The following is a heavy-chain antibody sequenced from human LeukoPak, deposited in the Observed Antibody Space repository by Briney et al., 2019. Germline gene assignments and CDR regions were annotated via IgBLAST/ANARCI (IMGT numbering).Heavy chain of an antibody. J-gene: IGHJ5*02. CDR1: GGSISSYY. CDR3: ARSLAVAGTSNNWFDP. D-gene: IGHD6-19*01. V-gene: IGHV4-59*08. Sequence: NPSETLSLTCTVSGGSISSYYWSWIRQPPGKGLEWIGYIYYSGSTNYNPSLKSRVTISVDTSKNQFSLKLSSVTAADTAVYYCARSLAVAGTSNNWFDPWGQGTLVTVSS. CDR2: IYYSGST.